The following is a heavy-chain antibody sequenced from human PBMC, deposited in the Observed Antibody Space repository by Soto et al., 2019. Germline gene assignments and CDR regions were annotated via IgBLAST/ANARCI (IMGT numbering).Heavy chain of an antibody. CDR2: IYYSGST. Sequence: SETLSLTCTVSGGSISSYHWSWIRQPPGKGLEWIGYIYYSGSTNYNPSLKSRVTISVDTSKNQFSLKLSSVTAADTAVYYCARGVGATDWFDPWGQGTLVTVSS. V-gene: IGHV4-59*01. D-gene: IGHD1-26*01. CDR1: GGSISSYH. J-gene: IGHJ5*02. CDR3: ARGVGATDWFDP.